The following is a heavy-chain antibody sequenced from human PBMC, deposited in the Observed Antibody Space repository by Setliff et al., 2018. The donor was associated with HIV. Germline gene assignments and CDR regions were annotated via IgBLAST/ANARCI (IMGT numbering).Heavy chain of an antibody. CDR3: AKAGYCNSTSCQKDTFDI. CDR1: GLSFSSYA. Sequence: GGSLRLSCAASGLSFSSYAMSWVRQAPGKGLEWVSVITGSGHSTYYADSVKGRFTISRDNSKNTLYLQMNSLRAEDTAVYYCAKAGYCNSTSCQKDTFDIWGQGTMVTVSS. V-gene: IGHV3-23*01. CDR2: ITGSGHST. J-gene: IGHJ3*02. D-gene: IGHD2-2*01.